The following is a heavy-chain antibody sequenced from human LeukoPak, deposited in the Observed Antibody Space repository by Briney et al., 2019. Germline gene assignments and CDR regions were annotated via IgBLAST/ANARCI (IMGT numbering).Heavy chain of an antibody. Sequence: PSQTLSLTCTVSGGSISSGSYYWSWIRQPAGKGLEWIGRIYTSGSTNYNPSLKSRVTISVDTSKNQFSLKLSSVTAADTAVYYCARDSERDFWSGLDYWGQGTLVTVSS. J-gene: IGHJ4*02. CDR3: ARDSERDFWSGLDY. D-gene: IGHD3-3*01. V-gene: IGHV4-61*02. CDR2: IYTSGST. CDR1: GGSISSGSYY.